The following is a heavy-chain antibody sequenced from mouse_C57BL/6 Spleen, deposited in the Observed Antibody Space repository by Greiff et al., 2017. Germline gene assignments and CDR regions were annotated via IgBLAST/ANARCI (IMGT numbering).Heavy chain of an antibody. V-gene: IGHV1-80*01. J-gene: IGHJ4*01. CDR2: IYPGTGGT. D-gene: IGHD1-1*01. CDR1: GYAFSGYW. CDR3: ARAEFTTMYALDY. Sequence: VQLQQSGAELVKPGASVKISCKASGYAFSGYWMNWVKQRPGKGLEWIGQIYPGTGGTNYNDKFKGKATLTVDKSSSTAYMQLSSLTSEDSAVYFCARAEFTTMYALDYWGQGTPVTVSS.